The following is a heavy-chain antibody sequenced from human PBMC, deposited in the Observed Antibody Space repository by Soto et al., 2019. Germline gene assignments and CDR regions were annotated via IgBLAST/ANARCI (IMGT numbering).Heavy chain of an antibody. J-gene: IGHJ2*01. CDR3: ARRRAAATAWYFDL. CDR1: GGSISPYY. CDR2: VSHSGST. V-gene: IGHV4-59*08. Sequence: QVQLQESGPGLVNPSETLSLTCSVSGGSISPYYWSWIRQPPGKGLEWIGYVSHSGSTNYNPSLKSRVTLSVDTSKNQFSLMMTYLTAADTAVYFCARRRAAATAWYFDLWGRGTLVTVSS. D-gene: IGHD6-13*01.